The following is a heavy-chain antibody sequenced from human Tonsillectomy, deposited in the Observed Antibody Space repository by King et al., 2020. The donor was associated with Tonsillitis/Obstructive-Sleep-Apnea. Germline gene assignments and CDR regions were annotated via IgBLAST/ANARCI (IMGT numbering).Heavy chain of an antibody. CDR2: INGNGGST. J-gene: IGHJ4*02. D-gene: IGHD2-2*03. Sequence: QLVQSGGGVVRPGGSLRLSCAASVFTFDDYGMSWVRPSPGKGLEWVSGINGNGGSTGYADFVKGRFTISRDNAKNSLYLQMNSLRAEETALYYCARGSGYCSSTSCRRFDYWGQGTLVTVSS. V-gene: IGHV3-20*04. CDR1: VFTFDDYG. CDR3: ARGSGYCSSTSCRRFDY.